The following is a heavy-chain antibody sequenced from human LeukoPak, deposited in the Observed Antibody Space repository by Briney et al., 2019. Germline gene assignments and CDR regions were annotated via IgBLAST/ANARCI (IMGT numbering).Heavy chain of an antibody. Sequence: KTSETLSLTCTVSGYSISSGYYWGWIRQPPGKGLEWIGSIYHSGSTYYNPSLKSRVTISVDTSKNQFSLKLSSVTAADTAEYYCARDSYDFWSGYYTFDPWGQGTLVTVSS. CDR3: ARDSYDFWSGYYTFDP. CDR2: IYHSGST. D-gene: IGHD3-3*01. CDR1: GYSISSGYY. V-gene: IGHV4-38-2*02. J-gene: IGHJ5*02.